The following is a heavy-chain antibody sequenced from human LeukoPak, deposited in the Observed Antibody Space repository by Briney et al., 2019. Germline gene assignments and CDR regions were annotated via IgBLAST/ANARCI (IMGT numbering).Heavy chain of an antibody. D-gene: IGHD2-2*02. V-gene: IGHV4-30-4*08. CDR1: GGSISSGDYY. CDR3: ASTYCSSTSCYTGIFDY. Sequence: SQTLSLTCTVSGGSISSGDYYWSWIRQPPGNGLEWIWFIYYSVSTYYNPSLKSRVTISVDTSKSQFSLKLSSVTAADTAVYYCASTYCSSTSCYTGIFDYWGQGTLVTVSS. J-gene: IGHJ4*02. CDR2: IYYSVST.